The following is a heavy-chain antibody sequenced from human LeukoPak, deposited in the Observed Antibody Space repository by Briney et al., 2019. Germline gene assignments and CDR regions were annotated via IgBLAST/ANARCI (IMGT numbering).Heavy chain of an antibody. J-gene: IGHJ4*02. D-gene: IGHD6-13*01. Sequence: SETLSLTCTVSGGSISSYFWSWIRQPPGKGLEWIGYIYYSGSTNYNPSLKSRVTISVDTPKNQFSLKLSSVTAADAAVYYCARRYTSSWYFDYWGQGTLVTVSS. V-gene: IGHV4-59*01. CDR1: GGSISSYF. CDR2: IYYSGST. CDR3: ARRYTSSWYFDY.